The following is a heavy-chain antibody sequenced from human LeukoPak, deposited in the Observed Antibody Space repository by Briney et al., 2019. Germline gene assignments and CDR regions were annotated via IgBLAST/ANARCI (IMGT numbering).Heavy chain of an antibody. CDR1: GYTFTSYG. Sequence: ASVKVSCKASGYTFTSYGISWVRQAPGQGLEWMGWISVYKGNTKYTQKLQSRVTMTTDTSTSTAYMELTSLRSDDTAVYYCARDYRAAAGVEYFQHWGQGTLVTVSS. CDR2: ISVYKGNT. D-gene: IGHD6-13*01. CDR3: ARDYRAAAGVEYFQH. V-gene: IGHV1-18*01. J-gene: IGHJ1*01.